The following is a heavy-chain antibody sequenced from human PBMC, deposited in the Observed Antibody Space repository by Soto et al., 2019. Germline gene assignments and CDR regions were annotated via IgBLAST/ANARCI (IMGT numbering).Heavy chain of an antibody. CDR3: ARHLNIEYYYGSGSYYNGFDY. CDR1: GGSISSSSYY. D-gene: IGHD3-10*01. V-gene: IGHV4-39*01. Sequence: SETLSLTCTVSGGSISSSSYYWGWIRQPPGKGLEWIGSIYYSGSTYYNPSLKSRVTISVDTSKNQFSLKLSSVTAADTAVYYCARHLNIEYYYGSGSYYNGFDYWGQGTLVTVSS. CDR2: IYYSGST. J-gene: IGHJ4*02.